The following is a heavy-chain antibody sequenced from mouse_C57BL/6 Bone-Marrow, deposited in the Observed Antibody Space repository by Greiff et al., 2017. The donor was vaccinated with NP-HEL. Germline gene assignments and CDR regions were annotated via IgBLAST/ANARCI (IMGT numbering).Heavy chain of an antibody. CDR1: GYTFTSYW. V-gene: IGHV1-55*01. J-gene: IGHJ3*01. CDR2: IYPGSGST. Sequence: QVQLQQPGAELVKPGASVKMSCKASGYTFTSYWITWVKQRPGQGLEWIGDIYPGSGSTNYNEKFKSKATLTVDTSSSTAYMQISSLTSEDSEVYYCARNGWLLLPFAYWGQGTLVTVSA. CDR3: ARNGWLLLPFAY. D-gene: IGHD2-3*01.